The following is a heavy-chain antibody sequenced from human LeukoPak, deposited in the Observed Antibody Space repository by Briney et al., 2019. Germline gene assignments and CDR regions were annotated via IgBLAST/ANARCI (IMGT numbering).Heavy chain of an antibody. CDR1: GGSISSYY. CDR2: IYYSGST. Sequence: SETLSLTCTVSGGSISSYYWSWIRQPPGKGLEWIGYIYYSGSTNYNPSLKSRVTISVDTSKNQFSLKLSSVTAADTAVYYCARGLGGYSSSWYRVAGDWFDPWGQGTLVTVSS. D-gene: IGHD6-13*01. V-gene: IGHV4-59*01. CDR3: ARGLGGYSSSWYRVAGDWFDP. J-gene: IGHJ5*02.